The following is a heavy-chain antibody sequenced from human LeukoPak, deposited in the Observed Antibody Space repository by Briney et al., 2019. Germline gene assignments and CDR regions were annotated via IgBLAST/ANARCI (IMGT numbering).Heavy chain of an antibody. V-gene: IGHV4-34*01. J-gene: IGHJ4*02. CDR1: GGSFSGYY. Sequence: PSETLSLTCAVYGGSFSGYYWSWIRQPLGKGLEWIGEINHSGSTNYNPSLKSRVTISVDTSKNQFSLKLSSVTAADTAVYYCARGMPADYVWGSYRIYFDYWGQGTLVTVSS. CDR3: ARGMPADYVWGSYRIYFDY. CDR2: INHSGST. D-gene: IGHD3-16*02.